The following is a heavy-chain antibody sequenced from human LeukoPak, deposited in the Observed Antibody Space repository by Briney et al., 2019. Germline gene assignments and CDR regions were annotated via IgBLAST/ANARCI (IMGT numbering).Heavy chain of an antibody. CDR2: IDPNSGGT. Sequence: ASVKVSCKASRYTFTGYYMHWVRQAPGQGLEWMGWIDPNSGGTNYAQKFQGRVTMTRDTTISTAYMELSSLRSDDTAEYYCARGVWSGYSYYYYMDVWGKGTTVTVSS. V-gene: IGHV1-2*02. CDR1: RYTFTGYY. CDR3: ARGVWSGYSYYYYMDV. D-gene: IGHD3-3*01. J-gene: IGHJ6*03.